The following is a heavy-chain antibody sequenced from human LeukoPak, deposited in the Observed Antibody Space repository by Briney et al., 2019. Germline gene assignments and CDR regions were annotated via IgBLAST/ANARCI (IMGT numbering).Heavy chain of an antibody. D-gene: IGHD1-26*01. V-gene: IGHV3-48*03. CDR3: TTEGIVGATTLANDY. Sequence: PGGSLRLSCAASGFTFSSYEMNWVRQAPGKGLEWVSYISSSGSTIYYADSVKGRFTISRDNAKNTLYLQMNSLKTEDTAVYYCTTEGIVGATTLANDYWGQGTLVTVSS. CDR2: ISSSGSTI. CDR1: GFTFSSYE. J-gene: IGHJ4*02.